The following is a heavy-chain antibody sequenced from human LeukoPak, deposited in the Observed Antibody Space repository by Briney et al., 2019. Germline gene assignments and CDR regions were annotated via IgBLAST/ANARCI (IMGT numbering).Heavy chain of an antibody. D-gene: IGHD6-13*01. V-gene: IGHV3-74*01. CDR1: GFTFSSYC. CDR2: INNDGSST. Sequence: GGSLRLSCAASGFTFSSYCMHWVRQAPGKGLVWVSRINNDGSSTSYADSVKGRFTISRDNAKNTLYLQMNSLRAEDTAVYYCAREIAAAGTLFDYWGQGTLVTVSS. J-gene: IGHJ4*02. CDR3: AREIAAAGTLFDY.